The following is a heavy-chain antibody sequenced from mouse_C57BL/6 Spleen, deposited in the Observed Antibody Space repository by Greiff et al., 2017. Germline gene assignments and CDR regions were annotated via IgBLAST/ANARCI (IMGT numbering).Heavy chain of an antibody. J-gene: IGHJ3*01. CDR3: AGGYYYGSSPWFAY. D-gene: IGHD1-1*01. CDR2: INPGSGGT. V-gene: IGHV1-54*01. CDR1: GYAFTNYL. Sequence: VQLQQSGAELVRPGTSVKVSCKASGYAFTNYLIAWVKQRPGQGLEWIGVINPGSGGTNYNEKFKGKATLTADKSSSTAYMQLSSLTSEDSAVYFCAGGYYYGSSPWFAYWGQGTLVTVSA.